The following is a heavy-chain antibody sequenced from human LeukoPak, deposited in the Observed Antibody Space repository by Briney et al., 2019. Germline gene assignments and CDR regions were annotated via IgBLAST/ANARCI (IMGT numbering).Heavy chain of an antibody. V-gene: IGHV3-23*01. J-gene: IGHJ4*02. CDR2: ISGSGGST. CDR1: GFTFSSYA. D-gene: IGHD3-22*01. Sequence: GGSLRLSCAASGFTFSSYAMSWVRQAPGKGLEWVSAISGSGGSTYYADSVKGRFTISRDNSKNTLYPQMNSLRAEDTAVYYCAKDPGDSSGYYYAPVDYWGQGTLVTVSS. CDR3: AKDPGDSSGYYYAPVDY.